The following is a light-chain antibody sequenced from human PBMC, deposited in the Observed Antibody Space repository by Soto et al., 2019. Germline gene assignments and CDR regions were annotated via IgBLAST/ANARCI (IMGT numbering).Light chain of an antibody. CDR3: AEWDDSLNEYV. Sequence: QCVLTPAPSVSGTPGQRVTITCSGSSSNIGRNSVNWYQHLPGTAPKLLTHGNNHRPSGVPDRFSGSKSGTSASLAISGLQPEHEADYCCAEWDDSLNEYVFGDGTKLTVL. J-gene: IGLJ1*01. V-gene: IGLV1-44*01. CDR2: GNN. CDR1: SSNIGRNS.